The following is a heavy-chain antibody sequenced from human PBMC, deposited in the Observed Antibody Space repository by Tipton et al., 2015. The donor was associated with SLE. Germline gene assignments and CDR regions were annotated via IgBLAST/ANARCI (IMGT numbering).Heavy chain of an antibody. D-gene: IGHD3-3*01. CDR1: GFTFSSYA. CDR3: ARGITIFGVVIAPWGGMDV. CDR2: ISSNGGST. Sequence: SLRLSCAASGFTFSSYAMHWVRQAPGKGLEYVSAISSNGGSTYYADSVKGRFTISRDNSKNTLYLQMGSLRAEEMAVYYCARGITIFGVVIAPWGGMDVWGQGTTVTVSS. V-gene: IGHV3-64*02. J-gene: IGHJ6*02.